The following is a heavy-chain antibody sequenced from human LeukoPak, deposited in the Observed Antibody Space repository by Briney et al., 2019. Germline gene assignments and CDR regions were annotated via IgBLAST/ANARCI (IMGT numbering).Heavy chain of an antibody. CDR1: GGSISSSSYY. CDR3: ARAMSIAARLQTIFDY. V-gene: IGHV4-39*07. CDR2: IYYSGST. Sequence: SETLSLTCTVSGGSISSSSYYWGWIRQPPGKGLEWIGSIYYSGSTYYNPSLKSRVTISVDTSKNQFSLNLTSVTAADTAVYYCARAMSIAARLQTIFDYWGQGILVTVSS. J-gene: IGHJ4*02. D-gene: IGHD6-6*01.